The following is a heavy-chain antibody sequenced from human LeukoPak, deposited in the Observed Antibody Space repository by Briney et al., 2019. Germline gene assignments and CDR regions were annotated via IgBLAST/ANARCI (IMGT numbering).Heavy chain of an antibody. D-gene: IGHD2-15*01. Sequence: GGSLRLSCAVSGFTFSSYGMSWVRQAPGKGLEWVGRIKSNTDTDYAALVKGRFTISRDNSKNTLYLQMNSLKTEDTAVYSCTTRVRGGSSYHWGQGTLVTVSS. V-gene: IGHV3-15*01. CDR1: GFTFSSYG. CDR3: TTRVRGGSSYH. J-gene: IGHJ5*02. CDR2: IKSNTDT.